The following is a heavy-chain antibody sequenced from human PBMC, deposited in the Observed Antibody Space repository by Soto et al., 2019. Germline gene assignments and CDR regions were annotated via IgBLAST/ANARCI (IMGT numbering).Heavy chain of an antibody. J-gene: IGHJ4*02. D-gene: IGHD3-22*01. Sequence: GASVKVSCKASGGTFSSYAISWVRQAPGQGLEWMGGIIPIFGTANYAQKFQGRVTITADESTSTAYMELSSLRSEDTAVYYCARGSSEYYYDSSGYYYYYWGQGTLVTVSS. CDR2: IIPIFGTA. CDR3: ARGSSEYYYDSSGYYYYY. V-gene: IGHV1-69*13. CDR1: GGTFSSYA.